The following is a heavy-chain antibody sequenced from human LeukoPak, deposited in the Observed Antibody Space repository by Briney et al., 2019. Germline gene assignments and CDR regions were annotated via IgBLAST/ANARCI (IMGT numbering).Heavy chain of an antibody. J-gene: IGHJ4*02. V-gene: IGHV4-34*01. D-gene: IGHD6-13*01. Sequence: SETLSLTCAVYGGSFSGYYWSWIRQPPGKGLEGIGEINHSGSTNYNPSLKSRVTISVDTSKNRFSLKLSSVTAADTAVYYCARFRRELAAAGNFDYWGQGTLVTVSS. CDR2: INHSGST. CDR3: ARFRRELAAAGNFDY. CDR1: GGSFSGYY.